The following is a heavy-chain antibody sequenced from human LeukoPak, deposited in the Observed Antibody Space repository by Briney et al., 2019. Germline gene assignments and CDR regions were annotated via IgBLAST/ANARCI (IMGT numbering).Heavy chain of an antibody. CDR1: GGSISSGDYY. CDR3: ARDHRGYYYDSSGYYDY. CDR2: IYYSGST. J-gene: IGHJ4*02. Sequence: SETLSLTCTVSGGSISSGDYYWSWIRQPPGKGLEWIGYIYYSGSTYYNPSLKSRVTISVDTSKNQFSLKLSSVTAADTAVYYCARDHRGYYYDSSGYYDYWGQGTLVTVSS. D-gene: IGHD3-22*01. V-gene: IGHV4-30-4*01.